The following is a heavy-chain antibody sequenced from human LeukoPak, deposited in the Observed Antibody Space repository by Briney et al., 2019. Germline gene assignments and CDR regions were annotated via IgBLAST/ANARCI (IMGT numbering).Heavy chain of an antibody. CDR3: AKAEGDGPRGIAARRKHYYYYGMDV. Sequence: PGGSLRLSCAASGFTFSSYAMSWVRQAPGKGLEWVSAISGSGGSTYYADSVKGRFTISRDNSKNTLYLQMNSLRAEDTAVYYCAKAEGDGPRGIAARRKHYYYYGMDVWGQGTTVTVSS. CDR2: ISGSGGST. D-gene: IGHD6-6*01. V-gene: IGHV3-23*01. CDR1: GFTFSSYA. J-gene: IGHJ6*02.